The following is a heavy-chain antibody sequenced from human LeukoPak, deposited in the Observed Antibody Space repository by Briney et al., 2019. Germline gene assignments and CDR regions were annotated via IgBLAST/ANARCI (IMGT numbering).Heavy chain of an antibody. Sequence: PGGSLRLPCSASGFTFSSYAMHWVRQAPGKGLEYVSAISSNGGSTYYADSVKGRFTISRHNSKNTLYLQMSSLRAEDTAVYFCARSAARLRYYYAMDVWGQGTTVTVCS. CDR1: GFTFSSYA. V-gene: IGHV3-64*04. D-gene: IGHD6-6*01. J-gene: IGHJ6*02. CDR3: ARSAARLRYYYAMDV. CDR2: ISSNGGST.